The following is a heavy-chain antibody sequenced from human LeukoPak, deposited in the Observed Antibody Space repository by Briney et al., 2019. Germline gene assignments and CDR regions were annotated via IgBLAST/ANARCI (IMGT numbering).Heavy chain of an antibody. CDR1: GFTFSSYA. Sequence: GVSLRLSCAASGFTFSSYAMSWVRQAPGKGLEWVSAISGSGGSTYYADSVKGRFTISRDNSKNTLYLQMNSLRAEDTAVYYCAKEKGSSGWYFHFDYWGQGTLVTVSS. J-gene: IGHJ4*02. CDR3: AKEKGSSGWYFHFDY. CDR2: ISGSGGST. V-gene: IGHV3-23*01. D-gene: IGHD6-19*01.